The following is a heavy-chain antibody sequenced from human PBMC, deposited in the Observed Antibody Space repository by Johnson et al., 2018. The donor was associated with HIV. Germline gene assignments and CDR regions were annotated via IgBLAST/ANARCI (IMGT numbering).Heavy chain of an antibody. CDR3: ARIDYSNYEEAFDI. Sequence: MQLVESGGGLVQPGGSLRLSCAASGFTVSSNYMSWVRQAPGKGLEWVSVIYSGGTTYYAESVKGRFTISRDNFKNTLYLQMNSLRAEDTAVYYCARIDYSNYEEAFDIWGQGTMVTVSS. J-gene: IGHJ3*02. CDR1: GFTVSSNY. V-gene: IGHV3-66*01. CDR2: IYSGGTT. D-gene: IGHD4-11*01.